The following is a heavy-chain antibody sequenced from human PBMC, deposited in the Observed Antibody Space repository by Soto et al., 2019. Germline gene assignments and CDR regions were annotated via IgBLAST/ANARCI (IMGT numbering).Heavy chain of an antibody. Sequence: EVQLVESGGGLVKPEGSLRLSCAASGFTFSSYSMNWVRQAPGKGLEWVSSISSSSSYIYYADSVKGRFTISRDNAKNSLYLQMNSLRAEDTAVYYCARGYAIAAAGPDAFDIWGQGTMVTVSS. CDR2: ISSSSSYI. V-gene: IGHV3-21*01. D-gene: IGHD6-13*01. CDR1: GFTFSSYS. J-gene: IGHJ3*02. CDR3: ARGYAIAAAGPDAFDI.